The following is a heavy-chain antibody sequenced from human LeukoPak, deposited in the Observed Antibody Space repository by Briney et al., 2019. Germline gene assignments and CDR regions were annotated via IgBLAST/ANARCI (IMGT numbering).Heavy chain of an antibody. J-gene: IGHJ6*03. CDR1: GGSFSGYY. Sequence: PSETLSLTCAVYGGSFSGYYWSWIRQPPGKGLEWIGEINHSGSTNYNPSLKSRVTISVDTSKNQFSLKLSSVTAADTAVYYCARDGSSTYYYYMDVWGKGTTVTISS. D-gene: IGHD1-26*01. CDR2: INHSGST. CDR3: ARDGSSTYYYYMDV. V-gene: IGHV4-34*01.